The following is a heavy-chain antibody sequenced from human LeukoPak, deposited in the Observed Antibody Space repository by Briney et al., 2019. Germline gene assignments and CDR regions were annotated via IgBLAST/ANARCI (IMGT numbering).Heavy chain of an antibody. CDR1: GFTFSDHY. J-gene: IGHJ6*02. CDR3: ATYGSGTYIYYCYSGMDV. Sequence: PGGSLRLSCAASGFTFSDHYMDWVRQAPGKGLEWLGRIRNEINSYSTEYAASVKGRFTISRDDSQNTLYLQMNSLKTEDTAVYYCATYGSGTYIYYCYSGMDVWGQGTTVTV. D-gene: IGHD3-10*01. V-gene: IGHV3-72*01. CDR2: IRNEINSYST.